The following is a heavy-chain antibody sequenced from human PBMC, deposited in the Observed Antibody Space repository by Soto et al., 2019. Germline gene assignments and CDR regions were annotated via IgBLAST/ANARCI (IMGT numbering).Heavy chain of an antibody. CDR1: GFTFSSYS. CDR3: ARDGGEGQYGSGSHDY. Sequence: EVQLVESGGGLVKPGGSLRLSCAASGFTFSSYSMNWDRQAPGKGLEWVSSISSSSSYIYYADSVKGRFTISRDNAKNSLYLQMNSLRAEDTAVYYCARDGGEGQYGSGSHDYWGQGTLVTVSS. V-gene: IGHV3-21*01. D-gene: IGHD3-10*01. CDR2: ISSSSSYI. J-gene: IGHJ4*02.